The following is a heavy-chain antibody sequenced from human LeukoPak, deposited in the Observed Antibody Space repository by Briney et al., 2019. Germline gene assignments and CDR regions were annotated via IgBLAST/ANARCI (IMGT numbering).Heavy chain of an antibody. CDR2: IKPDTGVT. D-gene: IGHD7-27*01. J-gene: IGHJ4*02. CDR1: GYTFTGHY. V-gene: IGHV1-2*02. Sequence: GASVKVSCTASGYTFTGHYMHWVRQAPGQGLEWMGWIKPDTGVTYYAQNFQGRFTMTTDTSISTVYMELSSLRSDDTAVYYCARDNNWGPDYWGQGTLVTVSS. CDR3: ARDNNWGPDY.